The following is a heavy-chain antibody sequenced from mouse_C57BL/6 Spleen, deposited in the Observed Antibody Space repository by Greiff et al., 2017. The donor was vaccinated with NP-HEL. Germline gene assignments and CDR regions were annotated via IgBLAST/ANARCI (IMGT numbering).Heavy chain of an antibody. D-gene: IGHD2-4*01. CDR2: IDPNSGGT. V-gene: IGHV1-72*01. Sequence: QVQLKQPGAELVKPGASVKLSCKASGYTFTSYWMHWVKQRPGRGLEWIGRIDPNSGGTKYNEKFKSKATLTVDKPSSTAYMQLSSLTSEDSAVYYGASGSICYDPAWFAYWGQGTLVTVSA. CDR3: ASGSICYDPAWFAY. CDR1: GYTFTSYW. J-gene: IGHJ3*01.